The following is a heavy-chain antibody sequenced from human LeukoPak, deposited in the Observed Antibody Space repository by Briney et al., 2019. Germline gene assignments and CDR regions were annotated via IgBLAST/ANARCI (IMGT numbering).Heavy chain of an antibody. J-gene: IGHJ4*02. CDR2: IWYDGQTK. Sequence: GGSLRLSCEASGFIFSNYGMHWVRQAPGKGLEWLALIWYDGQTKFYADSVKGRFTISRDSSGNTLFLHMTSLRVEDTAVYYCAREWGRIAVAGGPGYWGQGALVTVSS. V-gene: IGHV3-33*01. CDR3: AREWGRIAVAGGPGY. D-gene: IGHD6-19*01. CDR1: GFIFSNYG.